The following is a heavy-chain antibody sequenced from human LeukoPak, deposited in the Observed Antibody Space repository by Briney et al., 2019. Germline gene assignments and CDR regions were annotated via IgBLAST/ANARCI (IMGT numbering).Heavy chain of an antibody. V-gene: IGHV1-18*04. Sequence: ASVKVSCKASGYTFTSYGISWVRQAPGQGLEWMEWISAYNGNTNYAQKLQGRVTMTTDTSTSTAYMELRSLRSDDTAVYYCARVPADIVVVVAAHDAFDIWGQGTMVTVSS. J-gene: IGHJ3*02. CDR3: ARVPADIVVVVAAHDAFDI. D-gene: IGHD2-15*01. CDR2: ISAYNGNT. CDR1: GYTFTSYG.